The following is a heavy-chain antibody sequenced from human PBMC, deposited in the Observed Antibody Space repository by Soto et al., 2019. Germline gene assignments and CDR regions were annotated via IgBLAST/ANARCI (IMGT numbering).Heavy chain of an antibody. J-gene: IGHJ4*02. D-gene: IGHD5-12*01. CDR3: ARGEWLATIKPYFAS. CDR2: IYYSGST. CDR1: GCSISSYY. Sequence: XETLSLTCTVSGCSISSYYWSWIRQSPGKGLEWIGYIYYSGSTNYNPSLKSRVAISLDTSKNQFSLMLSSVTAADTAVYYCARGEWLATIKPYFASWGQGTLVTVSS. V-gene: IGHV4-59*01.